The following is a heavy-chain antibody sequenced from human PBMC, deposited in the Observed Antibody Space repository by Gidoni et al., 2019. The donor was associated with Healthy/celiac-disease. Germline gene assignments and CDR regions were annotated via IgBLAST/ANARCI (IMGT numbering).Heavy chain of an antibody. Sequence: QVQLVESGGGVVQPGRSLRLSCAASGFTFSSYGMHWVRQAPGKGLEWVAVISYDGSNKYYADSVKGRFTISRDNSKNTLYLQMNSLRAEDTAVYYCAKDLGYSYGHAPWFDPWGQGTLVTVSS. D-gene: IGHD5-18*01. CDR2: ISYDGSNK. CDR3: AKDLGYSYGHAPWFDP. V-gene: IGHV3-30*18. J-gene: IGHJ5*02. CDR1: GFTFSSYG.